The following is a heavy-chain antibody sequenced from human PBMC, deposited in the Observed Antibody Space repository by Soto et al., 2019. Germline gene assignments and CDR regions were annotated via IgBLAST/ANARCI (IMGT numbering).Heavy chain of an antibody. D-gene: IGHD3-9*01. CDR2: LYWDDDE. Sequence: KESGPTLVKPTQTLTLTCTFSGFSLSTRGVGVGWIRQPPGQTLEWLALLYWDDDERYSPSLKSRLTITKDTSKNQVVLTMTNMDPVDTGTYYCSHLLDGNFDYWGQGSLVTVSS. CDR1: GFSLSTRGVG. V-gene: IGHV2-5*02. J-gene: IGHJ4*02. CDR3: SHLLDGNFDY.